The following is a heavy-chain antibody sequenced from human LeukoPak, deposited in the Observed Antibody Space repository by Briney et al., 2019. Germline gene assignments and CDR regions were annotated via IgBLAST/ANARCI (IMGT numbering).Heavy chain of an antibody. D-gene: IGHD2-2*01. CDR2: IRYDGSNK. V-gene: IGHV3-30*02. CDR1: GFPLSSYA. Sequence: GGSLRLSCEVSGFPLSSYAMSWVRQAPGKGLEWVAFIRYDGSNKYYADSVKGRFTISRDTSKNTLYLQMNSLRAEDTAVYYCAKDRFPYRDTSPGTSFDFWGQGALVTVSS. J-gene: IGHJ4*02. CDR3: AKDRFPYRDTSPGTSFDF.